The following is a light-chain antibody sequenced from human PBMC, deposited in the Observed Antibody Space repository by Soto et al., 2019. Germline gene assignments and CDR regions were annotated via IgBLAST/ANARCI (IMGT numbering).Light chain of an antibody. V-gene: IGLV2-14*03. Sequence: QSVLTQPASVSGSPGQSITISCTGTSSDVGAYIFVSWYQQHPGKAPKLMIYDIINRPSGVSNRFSGSKSGNTASLTISGLLAEDEADYYCVSFTTSRSYVFGTGTKLTVL. CDR2: DII. CDR1: SSDVGAYIF. J-gene: IGLJ1*01. CDR3: VSFTTSRSYV.